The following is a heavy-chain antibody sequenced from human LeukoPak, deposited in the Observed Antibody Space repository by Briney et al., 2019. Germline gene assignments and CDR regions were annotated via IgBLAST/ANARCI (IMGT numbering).Heavy chain of an antibody. CDR1: GFLFKDFW. J-gene: IGHJ4*02. CDR3: ARDQSLGYCSGDSCFTDY. V-gene: IGHV3-7*01. D-gene: IGHD2-15*01. Sequence: GGSLRLSCAASGFLFKDFWMIWVRQAPGKGLDWVANIKQEGSEKYYVDSVKGRFTISRDNAKNSLYLQMNSLRAEDTAVYFCARDQSLGYCSGDSCFTDYWGQGTLVTVSS. CDR2: IKQEGSEK.